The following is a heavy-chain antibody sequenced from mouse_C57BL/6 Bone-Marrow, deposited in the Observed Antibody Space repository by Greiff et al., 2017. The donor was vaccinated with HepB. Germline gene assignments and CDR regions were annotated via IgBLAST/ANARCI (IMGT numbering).Heavy chain of an antibody. D-gene: IGHD1-1*01. V-gene: IGHV1-39*01. CDR3: APYYYGSSYDPFFDY. CDR2: INPNYGTT. J-gene: IGHJ2*01. Sequence: VQLQQSGPELVKPGASVKISCKASGYSFTDYNMNWVKQRNGKSLEWIGVINPNYGTTSYNQKFKGKATLTVDQSSSTAYMQLNSLTSEDSAVYYCAPYYYGSSYDPFFDYWGQGTTLTVSS. CDR1: GYSFTDYN.